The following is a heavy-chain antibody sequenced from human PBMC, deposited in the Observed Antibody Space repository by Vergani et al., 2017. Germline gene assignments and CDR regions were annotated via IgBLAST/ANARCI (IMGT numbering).Heavy chain of an antibody. CDR1: GFTFSSYA. CDR2: ISYDGSNK. J-gene: IGHJ4*02. CDR3: AKATYVLIEYYFDY. V-gene: IGHV3-30*07. D-gene: IGHD2-8*01. Sequence: QVQLVESGGGVVQPGRSLRLSCAASGFTFSSYAMHWVRQAPGKGLEWVAVISYDGSNKYYADSVKGRFTISRDNSKNTLYLQMNSLRAEDTAVYYCAKATYVLIEYYFDYWGQGTLVTVSS.